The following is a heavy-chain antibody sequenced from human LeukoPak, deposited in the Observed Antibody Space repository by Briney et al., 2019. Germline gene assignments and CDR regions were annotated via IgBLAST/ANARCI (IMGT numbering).Heavy chain of an antibody. CDR3: ARGFSDYYDSSGYFDY. D-gene: IGHD3-22*01. CDR1: GGSISSGGYY. J-gene: IGHJ4*02. CDR2: IYYSGST. Sequence: PSETLSLTCTVSGGSISSGGYYWSWIRQHPGKGLEWIGYIYYSGSTYYNPSLKSRVTISVDTSKNQFSLKLSSVTAADTAVYYCARGFSDYYDSSGYFDYWGQGTLVTVSS. V-gene: IGHV4-31*03.